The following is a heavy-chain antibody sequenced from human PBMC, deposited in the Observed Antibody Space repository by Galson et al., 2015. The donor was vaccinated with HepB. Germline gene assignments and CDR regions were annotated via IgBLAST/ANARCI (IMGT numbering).Heavy chain of an antibody. J-gene: IGHJ3*02. Sequence: SLRLSCAASGFSFSSSGMHWVRQAPGKGLEWVAYIFYDGSKKSYADSVKGRFTISRDNSKDTLSLQMDSLRPADTAVYFCANILSGTFDIWGRGTMVTVSS. CDR1: GFSFSSSG. V-gene: IGHV3-30*18. CDR3: ANILSGTFDI. CDR2: IFYDGSKK. D-gene: IGHD1-1*01.